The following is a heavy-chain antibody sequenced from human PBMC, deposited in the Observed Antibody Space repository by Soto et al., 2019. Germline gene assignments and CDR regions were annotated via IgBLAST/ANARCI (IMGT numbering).Heavy chain of an antibody. J-gene: IGHJ4*02. V-gene: IGHV3-23*01. CDR1: VFTFSSYA. CDR2: ISSRGGSV. CDR3: AKMGISTTSSFDN. D-gene: IGHD1-26*01. Sequence: GGSLRVFCSVSVFTFSSYAMGWVRQAPGKGLEWVSVISSRGGSVYYADSVKGRFTVSRDNSLNVLFLHMNKLRVEDTAVYYCAKMGISTTSSFDNWGQGILVTVSS.